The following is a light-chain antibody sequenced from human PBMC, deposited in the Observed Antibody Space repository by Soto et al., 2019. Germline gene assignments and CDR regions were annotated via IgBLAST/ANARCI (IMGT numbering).Light chain of an antibody. Sequence: QSALNQPASVSGSPGQSITISCTGTSRDVGGYNYVSWYQQHPVKAPKLMIYDVTNRPSGVSDRFSGSKSCNTASLTISGLQAEDEADYYCSSYTRSSTPYVFGTGTKVTVL. V-gene: IGLV2-14*01. CDR1: SRDVGGYNY. J-gene: IGLJ1*01. CDR2: DVT. CDR3: SSYTRSSTPYV.